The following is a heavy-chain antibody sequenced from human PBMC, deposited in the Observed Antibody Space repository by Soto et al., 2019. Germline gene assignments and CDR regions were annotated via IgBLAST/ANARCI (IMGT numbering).Heavy chain of an antibody. Sequence: SETLSLTCTFSGGSIRSSSYYLGWIRQPPGKGLEWIGSIYYSGSTYYNPSLKSRVTISVDTSKNQFSLKLSSVTAADTAVYYCARHGSGSNFYYYYYYMDVWGKGTTLTVSS. D-gene: IGHD3-10*01. V-gene: IGHV4-39*01. CDR3: ARHGSGSNFYYYYYYMDV. CDR1: GGSIRSSSYY. J-gene: IGHJ6*03. CDR2: IYYSGST.